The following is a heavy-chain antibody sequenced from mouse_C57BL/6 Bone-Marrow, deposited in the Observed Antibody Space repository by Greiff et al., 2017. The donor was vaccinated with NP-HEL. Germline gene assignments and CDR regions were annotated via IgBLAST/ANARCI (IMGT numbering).Heavy chain of an antibody. Sequence: QVQLQQSGAELVKPGASVKISCKASGYEFSNYWMNWVKQRPGKGLEWIGQIYPGDGDTNYNGKFKDKATLTADNSSSTAYMQLSRLTSEASAVYFCARGAYWGQGTLVTVSA. V-gene: IGHV1-80*01. CDR3: ARGAY. J-gene: IGHJ3*01. CDR1: GYEFSNYW. CDR2: IYPGDGDT.